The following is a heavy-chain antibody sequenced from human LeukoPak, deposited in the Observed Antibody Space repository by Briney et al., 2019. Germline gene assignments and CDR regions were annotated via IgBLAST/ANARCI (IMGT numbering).Heavy chain of an antibody. CDR2: ISYDGSDK. CDR3: AKDKNKYSYAFQIDF. V-gene: IGHV3-30*18. CDR1: GFTFSSYG. D-gene: IGHD3-16*01. J-gene: IGHJ4*02. Sequence: GGSLRLSCVVSGFTFSSYGMHWVRQAPGKGLEWVAVISYDGSDKFYADSVKGRFTISRDNSKNTLYLQLNSLRPEDTAVYFCAKDKNKYSYAFQIDFWGQGTLVTVSS.